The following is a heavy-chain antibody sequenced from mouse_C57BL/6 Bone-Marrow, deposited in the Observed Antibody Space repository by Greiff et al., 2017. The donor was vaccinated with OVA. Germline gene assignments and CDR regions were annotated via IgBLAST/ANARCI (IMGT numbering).Heavy chain of an antibody. V-gene: IGHV1-80*01. J-gene: IGHJ4*01. CDR1: GYAFSSYW. D-gene: IGHD2-5*01. CDR2: IYHGDGDT. Sequence: SGASVKISCKASGYAFSSYWMNWVKQWPGKGLEWIGQIYHGDGDTNYNGKFKGKATLTADKSSSTAYMQLSSLTSEDSAVYFCARRLWYSNYEDYAMDYWGQGTSVTVSS. CDR3: ARRLWYSNYEDYAMDY.